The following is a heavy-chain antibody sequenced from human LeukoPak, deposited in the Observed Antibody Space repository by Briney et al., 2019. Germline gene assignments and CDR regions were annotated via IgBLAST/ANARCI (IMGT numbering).Heavy chain of an antibody. V-gene: IGHV4-4*02. CDR2: IYHSGST. CDR3: ARDQAVAGRDFDY. D-gene: IGHD6-19*01. J-gene: IGHJ4*02. CDR1: GGSISSSNW. Sequence: SETLSLTCAVSGGSISSSNWWSWVRQPPGKGLEWIGEIYHSGSTNYNPSLKSRVTISVDKSKNQFSLKLSSATAADTAVYYCARDQAVAGRDFDYWGQGTLVTVSS.